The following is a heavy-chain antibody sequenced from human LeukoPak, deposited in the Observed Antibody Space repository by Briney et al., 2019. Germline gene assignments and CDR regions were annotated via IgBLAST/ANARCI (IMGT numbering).Heavy chain of an antibody. CDR3: ARDTFYSSGVYGLDV. CDR1: GFTFSVYG. D-gene: IGHD3-22*01. Sequence: GGPLRLSCVASGFTFSVYGMHWARQSPGEGREGVAVLWNDGSNKYYADSVRGRFTISRDNSKNTLFLQMSSLRAEDTAVYYCARDTFYSSGVYGLDVWGQGTTVTVSS. V-gene: IGHV3-33*01. J-gene: IGHJ6*02. CDR2: LWNDGSNK.